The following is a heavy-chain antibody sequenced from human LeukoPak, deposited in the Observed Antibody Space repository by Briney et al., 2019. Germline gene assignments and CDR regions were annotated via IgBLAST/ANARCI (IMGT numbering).Heavy chain of an antibody. CDR1: GFTFSTFA. V-gene: IGHV3-23*01. Sequence: GGSLRLSCAASGFTFSTFAMSWFRQAPGKGPEWVSAISDKTYRTYYADSVKGRFTISRDNSKNRMYLQMNSLRAEDTAVYYCARERGYSYGPWGQGTLVTVSS. J-gene: IGHJ5*02. CDR2: ISDKTYRT. CDR3: ARERGYSYGP. D-gene: IGHD5-18*01.